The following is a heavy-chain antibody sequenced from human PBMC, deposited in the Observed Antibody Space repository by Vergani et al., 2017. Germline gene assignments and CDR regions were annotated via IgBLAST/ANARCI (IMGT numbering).Heavy chain of an antibody. CDR3: ARGDDSSGYYYY. D-gene: IGHD3-22*01. V-gene: IGHV1-69*04. J-gene: IGHJ4*02. Sequence: QVQLVQSGAEVKKPGSSVKVSCKASGGTFSSYAISWVRQAPGQGLEWMGRIIPILGIANYAQKFQGRVTITADKSTSTAYMELRSLRSDDTAVYYCARGDDSSGYYYYWGQGTLVTVSS. CDR1: GGTFSSYA. CDR2: IIPILGIA.